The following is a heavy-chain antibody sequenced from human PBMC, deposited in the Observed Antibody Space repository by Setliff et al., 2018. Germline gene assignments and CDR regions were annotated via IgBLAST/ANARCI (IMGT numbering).Heavy chain of an antibody. V-gene: IGHV4-39*07. D-gene: IGHD3-10*01. Sequence: SETLSLTCTVSGGSISGSSYYWGWIRQPPGKGLEWIGIISHSGSTDYNPSLKSRVTISLDKSRNQFSLHLNSVTASDTAVYYCARASYGWGSHYKIKWFDPWGQGTLVTVSS. CDR2: ISHSGST. CDR3: ARASYGWGSHYKIKWFDP. J-gene: IGHJ5*02. CDR1: GGSISGSSYY.